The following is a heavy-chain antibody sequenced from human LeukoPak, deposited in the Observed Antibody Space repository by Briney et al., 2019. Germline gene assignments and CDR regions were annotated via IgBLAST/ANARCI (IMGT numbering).Heavy chain of an antibody. D-gene: IGHD3-10*01. CDR2: ISSSGSTI. CDR3: ARAGTDNYFDY. V-gene: IGHV3-48*04. J-gene: IGHJ4*02. CDR1: GFTFSSYG. Sequence: GGSLRLSCAASGFTFSSYGMNWVRQAPGKGLEWVSYISSSGSTIYYADSVKGRFTISRDNAKNSLYLQMNSLRADDTAVYYCARAGTDNYFDYWGQGTLVTVSS.